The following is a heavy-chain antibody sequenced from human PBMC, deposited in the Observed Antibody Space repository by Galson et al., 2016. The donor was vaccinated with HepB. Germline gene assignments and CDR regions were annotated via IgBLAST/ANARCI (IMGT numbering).Heavy chain of an antibody. Sequence: SETLSLICAVYGGSLSGSYWSWIRQPPGKGLEWIGQINHSARTNYNPSLKSRSPISIDTSKNQFSLRVTSVTAADTAVYYCARVPQAFSIMGPHPASFDLWGQGTMVTVSS. J-gene: IGHJ3*01. V-gene: IGHV4-34*01. CDR3: ARVPQAFSIMGPHPASFDL. CDR2: INHSART. D-gene: IGHD1-26*01. CDR1: GGSLSGSY.